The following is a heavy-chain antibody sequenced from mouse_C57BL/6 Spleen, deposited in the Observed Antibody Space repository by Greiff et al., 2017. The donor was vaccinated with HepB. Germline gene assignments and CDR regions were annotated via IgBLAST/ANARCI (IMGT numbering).Heavy chain of an antibody. D-gene: IGHD2-4*01. CDR3: AGGYYDYDGFAY. CDR2: IYPGSGST. Sequence: QVQLQQPGAELVKPGASVKMSCKASGYTFTSYWITWVKQRPGQGLEWIGDIYPGSGSTNYNEKFKSKATLTVDTSSSTAYMQLSSLTSEDSAVYYCAGGYYDYDGFAYWGQGTLVTVSA. V-gene: IGHV1-55*01. CDR1: GYTFTSYW. J-gene: IGHJ3*01.